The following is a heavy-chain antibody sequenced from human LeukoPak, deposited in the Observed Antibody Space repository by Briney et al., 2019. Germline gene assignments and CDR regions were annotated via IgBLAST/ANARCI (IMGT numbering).Heavy chain of an antibody. Sequence: KPSETLSLTCAVYGGSFSGYYWSWIRQPPGKGLEWIGEINHSGSTIYNPSLKSRVTISVDTSKNQFSLKLSSVTAADTAVYYCARGKEAPDILTGYPHAPFDYWGQGTLVTVSS. CDR2: INHSGST. V-gene: IGHV4-34*01. J-gene: IGHJ4*02. CDR1: GGSFSGYY. D-gene: IGHD3-9*01. CDR3: ARGKEAPDILTGYPHAPFDY.